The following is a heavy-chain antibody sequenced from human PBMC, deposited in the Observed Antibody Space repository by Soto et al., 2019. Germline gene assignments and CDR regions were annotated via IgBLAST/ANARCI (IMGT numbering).Heavy chain of an antibody. Sequence: QVQLQESGPGLVKPSQTLSLTCTVSGGSISSGGYYWSWIRQHPGKGLEWIGYIYYSGSTYYNPSLKRRVTISVATSKNQFSLKLSSVTAADTAVYYCATGTMSYAFDIWGQGTMVTVSS. J-gene: IGHJ3*02. D-gene: IGHD3-22*01. V-gene: IGHV4-31*03. CDR3: ATGTMSYAFDI. CDR1: GGSISSGGYY. CDR2: IYYSGST.